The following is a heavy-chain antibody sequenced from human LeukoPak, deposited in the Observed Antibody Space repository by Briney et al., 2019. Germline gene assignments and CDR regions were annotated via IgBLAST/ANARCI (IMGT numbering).Heavy chain of an antibody. CDR2: ISSSSSYI. CDR1: GFTFSSYS. J-gene: IGHJ5*02. Sequence: PGGSLRLSCAASGFTFSSYSMNWVRQAPGKGLEWVSSISSSSSYIYYADSVKGRFAISRDNSKNTLYLQMNSLRAEDTAVYYCAKGYYDSSGYPHLYNWFDPWGQGTLVTVSS. D-gene: IGHD3-22*01. V-gene: IGHV3-21*04. CDR3: AKGYYDSSGYPHLYNWFDP.